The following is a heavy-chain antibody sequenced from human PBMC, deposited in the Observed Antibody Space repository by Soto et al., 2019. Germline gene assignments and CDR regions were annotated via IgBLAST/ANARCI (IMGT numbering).Heavy chain of an antibody. V-gene: IGHV3-23*01. CDR2: ISGTGGT. Sequence: EVQLWESGGGLVQPGGSLRLSCAGSGFTFSSHVMSWVRQAPGKGLEWVSAISGTGGTYYADSVKGRFTISRDNSKNARYLQMNNLRDEDTAVYYCAKDGRGAYCSGGICYAPDYWGQGTLVIVSS. D-gene: IGHD2-15*01. CDR1: GFTFSSHV. CDR3: AKDGRGAYCSGGICYAPDY. J-gene: IGHJ4*02.